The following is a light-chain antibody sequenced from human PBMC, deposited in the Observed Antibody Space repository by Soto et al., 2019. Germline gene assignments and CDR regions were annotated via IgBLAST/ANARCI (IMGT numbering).Light chain of an antibody. CDR2: EVS. J-gene: IGKJ5*01. Sequence: DIQMTHSPSSLSASVGDRVTITCQSSQDIKYLNWYQQKSGIAPELLIYEVSNLERGVPSRFTGSGSGTDFTLTISSLEPEDIATYYCQQYDHLSTFGQGTRLEIK. CDR1: QDIKY. V-gene: IGKV1-33*01. CDR3: QQYDHLST.